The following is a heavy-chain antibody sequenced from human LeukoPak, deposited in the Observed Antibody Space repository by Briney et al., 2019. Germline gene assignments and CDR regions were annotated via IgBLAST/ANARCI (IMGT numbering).Heavy chain of an antibody. Sequence: GGSLRLSCVVAGFTFSNHWMSWVRQAPGKGLEWVADIKPDGSGQYLVDSVKGRFTITRDNARNSLFLQMNSLRAEDTAVYYCAREDGYCSGGNCYSYFVSWGQGTLVTVSS. D-gene: IGHD2-15*01. V-gene: IGHV3-7*01. J-gene: IGHJ4*02. CDR3: AREDGYCSGGNCYSYFVS. CDR1: GFTFSNHW. CDR2: IKPDGSGQ.